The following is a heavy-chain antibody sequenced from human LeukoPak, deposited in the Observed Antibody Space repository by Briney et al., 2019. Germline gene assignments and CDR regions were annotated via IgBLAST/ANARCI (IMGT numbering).Heavy chain of an antibody. Sequence: ASVKVSCKASGYTFISYDINWVRQATGQGLEWMGWKNPNSGNTGYAQKFQGRVTMTRNTSISTAYMELSSLRSEDTAVYYCASGSQIVGATGYYYYGMDVWGQGTTVTVSS. D-gene: IGHD1-26*01. CDR2: KNPNSGNT. CDR3: ASGSQIVGATGYYYYGMDV. V-gene: IGHV1-8*01. J-gene: IGHJ6*02. CDR1: GYTFISYD.